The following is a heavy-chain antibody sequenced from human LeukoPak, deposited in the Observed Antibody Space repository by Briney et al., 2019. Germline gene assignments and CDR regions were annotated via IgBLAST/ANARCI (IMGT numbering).Heavy chain of an antibody. D-gene: IGHD6-13*01. Sequence: GGSLRLSCAAFGFSLSSHGMHWVRQAPGKGLEWVANINHDGRETYYADSVKGRFIISRDNAKDSLYLQMNSLRAEDAAVYYCAKGYIIAGRQWYLDLWGRGTLVGVSS. J-gene: IGHJ2*01. CDR2: INHDGRET. CDR1: GFSLSSHG. V-gene: IGHV3-7*01. CDR3: AKGYIIAGRQWYLDL.